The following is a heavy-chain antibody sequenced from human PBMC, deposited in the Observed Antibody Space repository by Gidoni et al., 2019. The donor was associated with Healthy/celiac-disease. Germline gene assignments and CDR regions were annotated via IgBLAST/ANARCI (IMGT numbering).Heavy chain of an antibody. CDR1: GFTFSSHA. CDR3: AKSIHGVRGVIITCIDY. J-gene: IGHJ4*02. Sequence: DVQLLESGGGLVQHGGSLRLSCAAPGFTFSSHAMSWVRPAPGKGLEWVSAISGSGGSTYYADSVKGRFTISRDNSKNTLYLQMNSRRAEDTAVYYCAKSIHGVRGVIITCIDYWGQGTLVTVSS. CDR2: ISGSGGST. V-gene: IGHV3-23*01. D-gene: IGHD3-10*01.